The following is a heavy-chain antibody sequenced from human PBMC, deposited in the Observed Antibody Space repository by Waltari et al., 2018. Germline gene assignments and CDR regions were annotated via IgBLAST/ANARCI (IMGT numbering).Heavy chain of an antibody. V-gene: IGHV4-38-2*01. D-gene: IGHD2-8*02. CDR3: AKSLYTGSVSYMLTDV. J-gene: IGHJ4*02. Sequence: QVQLQESGPGLVKPSETLSLTCPVSGSSISSAYFWGWIRQPPGKGLEWIGSVHHSGSAYYNPSLQSRVTISVDTTRGQVSLKLSSVTAADTAVYYCAKSLYTGSVSYMLTDVWGLGTLVTVSS. CDR2: VHHSGSA. CDR1: GSSISSAYF.